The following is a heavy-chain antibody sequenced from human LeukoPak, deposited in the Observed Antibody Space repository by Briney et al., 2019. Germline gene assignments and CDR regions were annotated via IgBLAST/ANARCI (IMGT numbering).Heavy chain of an antibody. CDR3: AREGRVSGYDFDC. CDR2: INSDGSSI. V-gene: IGHV3-74*03. D-gene: IGHD5-12*01. CDR1: GFTFSSYW. Sequence: GGSLRLSCAASGFTFSSYWMHWVRQAPGKGLVWVSRINSDGSSITYADSVKGRFTISRDDAKNTLYLQMNSLRVEDTAVYYCAREGRVSGYDFDCWGQGTLVTVSS. J-gene: IGHJ4*02.